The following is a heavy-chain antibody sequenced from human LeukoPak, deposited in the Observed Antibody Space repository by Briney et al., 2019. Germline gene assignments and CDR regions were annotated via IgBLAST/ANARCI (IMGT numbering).Heavy chain of an antibody. CDR2: INAGNGNT. CDR1: GYTFTSYA. Sequence: ASVKLSCMSSGYTFTSYAMHWVRQAPGQRLEWMGWINAGNGNTKYSQKFQGRVSITRDTTASTPYMELSSLRSEDTAVYYCARDSYTWIQLWSPSWGQGTLVTVSS. V-gene: IGHV1-3*01. J-gene: IGHJ5*02. D-gene: IGHD5-18*01. CDR3: ARDSYTWIQLWSPS.